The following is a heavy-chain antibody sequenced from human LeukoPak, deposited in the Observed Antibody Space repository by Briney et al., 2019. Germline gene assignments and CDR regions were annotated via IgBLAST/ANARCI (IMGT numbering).Heavy chain of an antibody. V-gene: IGHV3-9*01. D-gene: IGHD3-22*01. CDR1: GFTFDDYA. CDR3: AKMPTPIYYDSCGPGDYFDY. Sequence: HTGGSLRLSCAASGFTFDDYAMHWVRQAPGKGLEWVSGISWNSGSIGYADSVKGRFTISRDNAKNSLYLQMNSLRAEDTAFYYCAKMPTPIYYDSCGPGDYFDYWGQGTLVTVSS. CDR2: ISWNSGSI. J-gene: IGHJ4*02.